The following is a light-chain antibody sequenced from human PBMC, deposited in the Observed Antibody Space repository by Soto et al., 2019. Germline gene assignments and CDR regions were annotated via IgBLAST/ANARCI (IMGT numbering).Light chain of an antibody. J-gene: IGKJ1*01. CDR1: QSITSNY. CDR3: QQCSTLPRT. V-gene: IGKV3-20*01. CDR2: GAS. Sequence: EIVLTQSPGTLSLSPGESATLSCRASQSITSNYLAWYQQKPGQAPRLLIFGASSRATGIPDRFSGSGSGTDFTLTISRLEPEDFAVYYCQQCSTLPRTFGQGTKVDIK.